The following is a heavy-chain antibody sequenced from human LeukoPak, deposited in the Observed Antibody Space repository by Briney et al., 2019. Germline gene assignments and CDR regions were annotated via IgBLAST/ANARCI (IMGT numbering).Heavy chain of an antibody. D-gene: IGHD3-3*01. CDR3: ARIYDFWSGYPQYYFDY. CDR2: IYPGDSDT. CDR1: GYSFTSYW. Sequence: GKSLKISCKGSGYSFTSYWNGWVRQMPGKGLEWMGIIYPGDSDTRYSPSFQGQVTISADKSISTAYLQWSSLKASDTAMYYCARIYDFWSGYPQYYFDYWGQGTLVTVSS. J-gene: IGHJ4*02. V-gene: IGHV5-51*01.